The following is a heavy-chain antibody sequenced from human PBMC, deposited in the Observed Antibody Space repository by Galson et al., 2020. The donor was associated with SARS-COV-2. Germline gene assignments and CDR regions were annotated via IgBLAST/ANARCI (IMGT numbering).Heavy chain of an antibody. CDR3: AKGGRSGYYGLDV. V-gene: IGHV3-23*01. J-gene: IGHJ6*02. CDR2: MSGSENKT. D-gene: IGHD3-3*01. Sequence: GESLKISCAASGFTFSSNGMSWVRQAPGKGLEWVSAMSGSENKTYYAESVKGRFTISRDNFKNMLYLQMNSLRVEDTAVYYCAKGGRSGYYGLDVWGQGTTVTV. CDR1: GFTFSSNG.